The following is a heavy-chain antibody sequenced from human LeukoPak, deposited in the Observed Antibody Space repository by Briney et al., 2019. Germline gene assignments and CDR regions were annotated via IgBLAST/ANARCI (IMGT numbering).Heavy chain of an antibody. V-gene: IGHV3-23*01. Sequence: GGSLRLSCAASGFTFSSYAMSWVRQAPGKGLEWVPAISGSGGSTYYADSVKGRFTISRDNSKNTLYLQMNSLRAEDTAVYYCAKVADYDILTGPHSDYFDYWGQGTLVTVSS. CDR1: GFTFSSYA. J-gene: IGHJ4*02. CDR2: ISGSGGST. D-gene: IGHD3-9*01. CDR3: AKVADYDILTGPHSDYFDY.